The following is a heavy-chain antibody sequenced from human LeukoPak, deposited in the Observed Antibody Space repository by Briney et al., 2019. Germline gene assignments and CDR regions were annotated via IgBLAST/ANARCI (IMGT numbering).Heavy chain of an antibody. CDR3: ARDPDYFDY. CDR1: GFTFSSYA. J-gene: IGHJ4*02. CDR2: ISYDGSNK. V-gene: IGHV3-30*04. Sequence: QPGGSLRLSCAASGFTFSSYAMHWVRQAPGKGLEWVAVISYDGSNKYYADSVKGRFTISRDNSKNTLYLQMNSLRAEDTAVYYCARDPDYFDYWGQGTLVTASS.